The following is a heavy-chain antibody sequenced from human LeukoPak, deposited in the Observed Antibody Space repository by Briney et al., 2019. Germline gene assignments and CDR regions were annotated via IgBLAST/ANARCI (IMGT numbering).Heavy chain of an antibody. CDR1: GFNFSDNY. V-gene: IGHV3-21*01. J-gene: IGHJ4*02. CDR3: VRGGYSSFDY. Sequence: PGGSLRLSCAASGFNFSDNYMNWVRQAPGKGLEWVSSISSSSRYIYYADSVKGRFTISRDNAKNLLYLQMNSLGAEDTAVYYCVRGGYSSFDYWGQGTLVTVSS. D-gene: IGHD3-10*01. CDR2: ISSSSRYI.